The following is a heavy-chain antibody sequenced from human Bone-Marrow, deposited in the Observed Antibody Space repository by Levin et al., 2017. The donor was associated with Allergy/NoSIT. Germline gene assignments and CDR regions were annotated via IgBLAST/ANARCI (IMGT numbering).Heavy chain of an antibody. CDR2: IDDSGGST. CDR3: AKDVPRSGWAFDY. J-gene: IGHJ4*02. Sequence: GESLKISCAASGFTFSSYAMSWVRQPPGKGLECVSTIDDSGGSTHYADSVKGRFTISRDNSKNTLYLQLNSLRAEDTAVYYCAKDVPRSGWAFDYWGQGILVTVSS. D-gene: IGHD6-19*01. CDR1: GFTFSSYA. V-gene: IGHV3-23*01.